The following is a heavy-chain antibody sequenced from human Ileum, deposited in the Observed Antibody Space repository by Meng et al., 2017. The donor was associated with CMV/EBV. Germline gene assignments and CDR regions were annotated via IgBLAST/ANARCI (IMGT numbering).Heavy chain of an antibody. CDR3: ARHRYYYDSSGYYYFDY. J-gene: IGHJ4*02. CDR2: IYPGDSDT. V-gene: IGHV5-51*01. CDR1: YSFTSYW. Sequence: YSFTSYWIVWVRQMPGKGLEWMGIIYPGDSDTRYSPSFQGQVTISADKSISTAYLQWSSLKASDTAMYYCARHRYYYDSSGYYYFDYWGQGTLVTVSS. D-gene: IGHD3-22*01.